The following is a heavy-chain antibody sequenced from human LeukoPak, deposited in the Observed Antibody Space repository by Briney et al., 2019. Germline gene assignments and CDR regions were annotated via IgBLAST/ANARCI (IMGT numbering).Heavy chain of an antibody. D-gene: IGHD3-3*01. CDR3: ARDHTIFGVAATTLFGY. J-gene: IGHJ4*02. CDR1: GYTFTDYY. V-gene: IGHV1-2*02. Sequence: ASVKVSCKASGYTFTDYYIHWVRQAPGQGLEWMGWINPHSGGTNYGQKFQGRVTMTRDTSISTAYMELSRLRSDDTAVYYCARDHTIFGVAATTLFGYWGQGTLVSVSS. CDR2: INPHSGGT.